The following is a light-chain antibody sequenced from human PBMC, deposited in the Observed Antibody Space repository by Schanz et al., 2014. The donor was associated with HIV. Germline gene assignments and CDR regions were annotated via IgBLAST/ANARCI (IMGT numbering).Light chain of an antibody. V-gene: IGLV1-47*02. CDR2: GTD. J-gene: IGLJ1*01. CDR3: QSYDSSLSGSYV. Sequence: QSVLTQPPSASGTPGQRVTISCSGSSSNIGSNYVYWYQQLPGTAPKLLIYGTDQRPSGVPDRFSGSQSGASASLAITGLQAEDEADYYCQSYDSSLSGSYVFGTGTKLTVL. CDR1: SSNIGSNY.